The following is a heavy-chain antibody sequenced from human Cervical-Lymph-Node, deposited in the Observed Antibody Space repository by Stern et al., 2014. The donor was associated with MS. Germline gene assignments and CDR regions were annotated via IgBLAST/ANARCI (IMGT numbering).Heavy chain of an antibody. CDR3: AKGNNGTPDY. Sequence: VQLVESGGGVVQPGGSLRLSCGMHWVRQAPGKGLEWVAGIGYDGNKEYYADAVKGRFPISRENSRNPVSLQMKALRSEDTAVFYCAKGNNGTPDYWGRGTLVTVSS. D-gene: IGHD1-26*01. CDR2: IGYDGNKE. J-gene: IGHJ4*02. V-gene: IGHV3-30*02.